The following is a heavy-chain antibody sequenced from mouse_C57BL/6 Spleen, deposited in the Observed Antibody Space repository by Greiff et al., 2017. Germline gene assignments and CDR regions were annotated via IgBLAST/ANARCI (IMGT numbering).Heavy chain of an antibody. CDR3: ARHEDRYYYGSIPYFDY. CDR1: GYTFTEYT. Sequence: VQLQQSGAELMKPGASVKLSCKASGYTFTEYTIHWVKQRSGQGLEWIGWFYPGSGSIKYNEKFKDKATLTADKSSSTVYMELSRLTSEDSAVYFCARHEDRYYYGSIPYFDYWGQGTTLTVSS. CDR2: FYPGSGSI. V-gene: IGHV1-62-2*01. J-gene: IGHJ2*01. D-gene: IGHD1-1*01.